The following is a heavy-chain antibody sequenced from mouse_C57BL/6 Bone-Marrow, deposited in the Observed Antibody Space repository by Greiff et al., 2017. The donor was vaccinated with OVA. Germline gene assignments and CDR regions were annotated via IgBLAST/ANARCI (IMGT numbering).Heavy chain of an antibody. D-gene: IGHD2-3*01. CDR3: ARDDGYYAYFDY. Sequence: VKLMESGPELVKPGASVKISCKASGYAFSSSWMNWVKQRPGKGLEWIGRIYPGDGDTNYNGKFKGKATLTADKSSSTAYMQLSSLTSEDSAVYFCARDDGYYAYFDYWGQGTTLTVSS. CDR1: GYAFSSSW. CDR2: IYPGDGDT. J-gene: IGHJ2*01. V-gene: IGHV1-82*01.